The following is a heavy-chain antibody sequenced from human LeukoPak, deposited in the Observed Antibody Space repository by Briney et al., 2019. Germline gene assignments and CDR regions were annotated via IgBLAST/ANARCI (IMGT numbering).Heavy chain of an antibody. D-gene: IGHD3-3*01. CDR3: ARGREYYENDY. CDR1: GGSFSGYY. Sequence: PSETLSLTCAVYGGSFSGYYWSWIRQPPGKGLEWIGEINHSGSTNYNPSLKSRVTISVDTSKNQFSLKLSSVTAADTAVYYCARGREYYENDYWGQGTLVTVSS. J-gene: IGHJ4*02. CDR2: INHSGST. V-gene: IGHV4-34*01.